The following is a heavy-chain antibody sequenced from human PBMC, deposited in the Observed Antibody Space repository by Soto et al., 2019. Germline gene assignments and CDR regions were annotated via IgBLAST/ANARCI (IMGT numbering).Heavy chain of an antibody. D-gene: IGHD4-17*01. V-gene: IGHV6-1*01. CDR1: GDSVSSNRGA. J-gene: IGHJ6*02. Sequence: HSQTLSLTCDISGDSVSSNRGAWTWIRQSPSRGLEWLGRTYYRSKWYNEYGLSVKSRITINADTCKNQFSLQLNSVTPEDAAVYYCARWDHDYGYLDVWGLGTTVTVSS. CDR3: ARWDHDYGYLDV. CDR2: TYYRSKWYN.